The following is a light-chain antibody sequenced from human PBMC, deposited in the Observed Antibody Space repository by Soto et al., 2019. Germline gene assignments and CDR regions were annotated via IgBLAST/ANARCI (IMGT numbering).Light chain of an antibody. CDR2: YDS. CDR3: QVWDSSSDHVV. J-gene: IGLJ2*01. Sequence: SYELTQPPSVSVAPGKTARITCGGNNIGGQSVHWYQQRPGQAPVLVIFYDSDRPSGIPERFSGSKSGNTATLTISRVEAGDEADYYCQVWDSSSDHVVFGGGTKVTVL. V-gene: IGLV3-21*04. CDR1: NIGGQS.